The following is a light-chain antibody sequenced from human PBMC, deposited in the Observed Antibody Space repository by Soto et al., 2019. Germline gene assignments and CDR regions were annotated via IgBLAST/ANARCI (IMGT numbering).Light chain of an antibody. CDR1: QSVSSN. Sequence: EIVMTQSPATLSVSPGERATLSCRASQSVSSNLAWYQQKPGQAPRLLIYGASTRATGIPARFSGSGSGTEFTLTFSSLHSEDFAVYYCQQYNNWPPWTFGQGTKVEIK. CDR2: GAS. J-gene: IGKJ1*01. V-gene: IGKV3-15*01. CDR3: QQYNNWPPWT.